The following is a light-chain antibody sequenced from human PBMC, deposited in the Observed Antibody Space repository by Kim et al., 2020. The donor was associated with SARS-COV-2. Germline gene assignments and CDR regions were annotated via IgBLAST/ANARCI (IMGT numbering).Light chain of an antibody. Sequence: GQRVTMSCSGNSFTIGMNPVTWFQQLPGTAPKPLISANNRRPSGVPDRFSASQSDTSASLAISGLQSEDEADYFCDSWDDSLNAPVFGGGTQLTVL. V-gene: IGLV1-44*01. CDR2: ANN. CDR3: DSWDDSLNAPV. CDR1: SFTIGMNP. J-gene: IGLJ2*01.